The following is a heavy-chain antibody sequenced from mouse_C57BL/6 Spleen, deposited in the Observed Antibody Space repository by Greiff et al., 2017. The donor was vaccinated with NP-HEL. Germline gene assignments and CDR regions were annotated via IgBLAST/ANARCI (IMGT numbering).Heavy chain of an antibody. V-gene: IGHV1-69*01. CDR3: ARGSSHYYGSIPDY. CDR1: GYTFTSYW. J-gene: IGHJ2*01. CDR2: IDPSDSYT. D-gene: IGHD1-1*01. Sequence: QVQLQQPGAELVMPGASVKLSCKASGYTFTSYWMHWVKQRPGQGLEWIGEIDPSDSYTNYNQKFKGKSTLTVDKSSSTAYMQLSSLTSEDSAVYYCARGSSHYYGSIPDYWGQGTTLTVSS.